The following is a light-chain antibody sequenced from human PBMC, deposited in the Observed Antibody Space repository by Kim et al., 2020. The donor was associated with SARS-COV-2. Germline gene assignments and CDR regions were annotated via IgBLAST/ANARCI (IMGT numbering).Light chain of an antibody. CDR3: HQRGNWPLT. Sequence: EIVLTQSPATLSLSPGERATLSCRASQSVSSYLAWYQQKPGQAPRLLIYDISNRATGIPARFSGSGSGTDFTLTISSLEPEDFAVYYCHQRGNWPLTFGGGTKVEI. J-gene: IGKJ4*01. CDR2: DIS. V-gene: IGKV3-11*01. CDR1: QSVSSY.